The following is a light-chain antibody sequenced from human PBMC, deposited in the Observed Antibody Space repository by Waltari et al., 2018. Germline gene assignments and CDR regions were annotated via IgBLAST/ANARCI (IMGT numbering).Light chain of an antibody. Sequence: DIVMTQSPLYLPVTPGEAASIPCRSNQSLLHSDGNTYLDWYLQRPGQSPQLLIYWGSNRASGVPDRFSGSGSGTDFTLKISRVEADDVGIYYCMQGLQSPTFGGGTKVEIK. CDR2: WGS. CDR1: QSLLHSDGNTY. CDR3: MQGLQSPT. J-gene: IGKJ4*01. V-gene: IGKV2-28*01.